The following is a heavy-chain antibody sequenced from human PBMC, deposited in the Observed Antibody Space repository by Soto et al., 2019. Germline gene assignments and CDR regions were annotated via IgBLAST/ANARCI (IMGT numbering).Heavy chain of an antibody. CDR3: AARPYCSSTSCFRSLFDP. V-gene: IGHV1-58*01. J-gene: IGHJ5*02. CDR2: IVVGSGNT. CDR1: GFTFTSSA. D-gene: IGHD2-2*01. Sequence: SVKVSCKASGFTFTSSAVQWVRQARGQRLEWIGWIVVGSGNTNYAQKFQERVTITRDMSTSTAYMELSSLRSEDTAVYYCAARPYCSSTSCFRSLFDPWGQGTLVTVSS.